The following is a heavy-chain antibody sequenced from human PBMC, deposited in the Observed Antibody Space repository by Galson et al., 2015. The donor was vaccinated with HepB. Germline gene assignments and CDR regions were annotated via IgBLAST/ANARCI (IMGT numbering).Heavy chain of an antibody. CDR3: ARGFPDFPPITMVRGDAFDI. D-gene: IGHD3-10*01. Sequence: SLRLSCAASGFTFSSYAMHWVRQAPGKGLEWVAVISYDGSNKYYADSVKGRFTISRDNSKNTLYLQMNSLRAEDTAVYYCARGFPDFPPITMVRGDAFDIWGQGTMVTVSS. CDR1: GFTFSSYA. J-gene: IGHJ3*02. CDR2: ISYDGSNK. V-gene: IGHV3-30*04.